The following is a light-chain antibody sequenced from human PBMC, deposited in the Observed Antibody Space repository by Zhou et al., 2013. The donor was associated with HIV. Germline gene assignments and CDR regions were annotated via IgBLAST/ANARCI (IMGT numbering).Light chain of an antibody. CDR2: GAS. V-gene: IGKV3-20*01. CDR3: QQYDNSARFT. J-gene: IGKJ3*01. Sequence: EIVLTQSPGTLSLSPGERATLSCRASQSFSSSYLAWYQQKPGQAPRLLIYGASSRATGIPDRFSGSGSGTDFTLTISRLEPEDFAVYYCQQYDNSARFTFGPGTKSGYQT. CDR1: QSFSSSY.